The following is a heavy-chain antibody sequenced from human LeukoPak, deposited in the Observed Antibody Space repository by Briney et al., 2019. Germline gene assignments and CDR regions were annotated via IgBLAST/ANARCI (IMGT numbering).Heavy chain of an antibody. CDR2: IYSGGST. CDR3: ARGSVDTAMVN. D-gene: IGHD5-18*01. CDR1: GFTVSSNY. Sequence: GGSLRLSCAASGFTVSSNYMSWVRQAPGKGLEWVSVIYSGGSTYYADSVKGRFTISRDNSKNTLYLQMNSLRAEDTAVYYCARGSVDTAMVNWGQGTLVTVSS. J-gene: IGHJ4*02. V-gene: IGHV3-53*01.